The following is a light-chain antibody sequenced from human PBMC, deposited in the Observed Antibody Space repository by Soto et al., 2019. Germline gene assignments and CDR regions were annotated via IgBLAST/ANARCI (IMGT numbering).Light chain of an antibody. CDR2: AAS. J-gene: IGKJ4*01. Sequence: RVTQSQSSLSASTGDRVTITCRASQGISSYLAWYQQTPGKAPKLLIYAASTLQSGVPSRFSGSGSGTDFTLTISCLQSEDFATYYCQQYYSYPLTFGGGTKVDIK. CDR3: QQYYSYPLT. V-gene: IGKV1-8*01. CDR1: QGISSY.